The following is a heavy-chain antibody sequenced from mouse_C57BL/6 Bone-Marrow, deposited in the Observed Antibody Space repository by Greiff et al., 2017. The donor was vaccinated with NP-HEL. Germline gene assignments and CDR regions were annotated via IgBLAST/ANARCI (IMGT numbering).Heavy chain of an antibody. CDR2: IDPSDSYT. V-gene: IGHV1-59*01. Sequence: QVQLQQPGAELVRPGTSVKLSCKASGYTFTSYWMHWVQQRPGQGLEWIGLIDPSDSYTNYNQKFKGKATLTVATSSSTAYMQLSSLTSEDTAVYYCARTLFAYGGRGTLVTVSA. CDR1: GYTFTSYW. J-gene: IGHJ3*01. CDR3: ARTLFAY.